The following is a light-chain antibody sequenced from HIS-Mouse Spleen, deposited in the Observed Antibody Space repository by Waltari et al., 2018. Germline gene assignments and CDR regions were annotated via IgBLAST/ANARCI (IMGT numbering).Light chain of an antibody. Sequence: QSALTQPASVSGSPGQPSTISCTRTSSDVGSCNLVPWYQQHPGKAPKLMIYEGSKRPSGVSNRFSGSKSGNTASLTISGLQAEDEADYYCCSYAGSSTFEVFGGGTKLTVL. V-gene: IGLV2-23*03. CDR2: EGS. CDR1: SSDVGSCNL. CDR3: CSYAGSSTFEV. J-gene: IGLJ2*01.